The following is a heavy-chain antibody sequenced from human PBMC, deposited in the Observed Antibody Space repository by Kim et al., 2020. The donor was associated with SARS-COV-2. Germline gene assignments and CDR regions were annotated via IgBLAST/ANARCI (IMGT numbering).Heavy chain of an antibody. J-gene: IGHJ4*02. CDR3: ARGLGYCSGGSCNPRPPY. V-gene: IGHV3-30-3*01. CDR2: ISYDGSNK. CDR1: GFTFSSYA. D-gene: IGHD2-15*01. Sequence: GGSLRLSCAASGFTFSSYAMHWVRQAPGKGLEWVAVISYDGSNKYYADSVKGRFTISRDNSKNTLYLQMNSLRAEDTAVYYCARGLGYCSGGSCNPRPPYWGQGTLVTVSS.